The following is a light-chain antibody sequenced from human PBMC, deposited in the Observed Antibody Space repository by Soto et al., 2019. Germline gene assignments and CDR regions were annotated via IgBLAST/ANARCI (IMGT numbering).Light chain of an antibody. CDR1: TSDIGGFNY. CDR3: AAYAGSYRPVL. Sequence: QSALTQPPSASGSPGQSVTISCTGTTSDIGGFNYVSWYQQHPCKAPKLLIDEVSKRPSGVPDRFSGSKSGNAASLTVSGLLAEDESDYYCAAYAGSYRPVLFGGGTKLTVL. CDR2: EVS. V-gene: IGLV2-8*01. J-gene: IGLJ3*02.